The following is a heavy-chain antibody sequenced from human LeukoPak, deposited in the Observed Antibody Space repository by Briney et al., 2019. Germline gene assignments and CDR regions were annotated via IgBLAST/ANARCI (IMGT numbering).Heavy chain of an antibody. J-gene: IGHJ4*02. CDR2: ISDNGNVK. CDR3: AKVETAAAATLRGFDY. CDR1: GFTFSDCW. D-gene: IGHD6-13*01. V-gene: IGHV3-11*01. Sequence: GGSLRLSCAASGFTFSDCWMNWIRQAPGTGLEWVSYISDNGNVKHYADSVRGRFTISRDNAKNSLYLQMNSLRAEDTAVYYCAKVETAAAATLRGFDYWGQGTLVTVSS.